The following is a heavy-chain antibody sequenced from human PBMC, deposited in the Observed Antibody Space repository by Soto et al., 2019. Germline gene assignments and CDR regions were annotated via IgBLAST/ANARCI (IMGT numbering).Heavy chain of an antibody. Sequence: SETLSLTCTVSGGSISSGGYYWSWIRQHPGKGLEWIGYIYYSGSTYYNPSLKSRVTISVDTSKNQFSLKLSSVTAADTAVYYCARTVTTSGYYYMDVWGKGTTVTVSS. CDR1: GGSISSGGYY. V-gene: IGHV4-31*03. CDR2: IYYSGST. J-gene: IGHJ6*03. D-gene: IGHD4-17*01. CDR3: ARTVTTSGYYYMDV.